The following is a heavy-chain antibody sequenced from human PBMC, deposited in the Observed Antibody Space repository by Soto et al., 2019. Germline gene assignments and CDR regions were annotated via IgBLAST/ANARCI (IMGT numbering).Heavy chain of an antibody. CDR1: GGSISSYY. J-gene: IGHJ5*02. D-gene: IGHD2-2*01. V-gene: IGHV4-59*01. CDR2: IYYSGST. Sequence: PSETRSLTCTVSGGSISSYYWSWIRQPPGKGLEWIGYIYYSGSTNYNPSLRSRVTISVDTSKNQFSLKLSSVTAADTAVYYCARELFSTTFGWFDPWGQGTLVTVSS. CDR3: ARELFSTTFGWFDP.